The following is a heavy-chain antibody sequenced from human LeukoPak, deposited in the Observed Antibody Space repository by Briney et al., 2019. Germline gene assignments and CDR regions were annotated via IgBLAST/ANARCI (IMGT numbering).Heavy chain of an antibody. D-gene: IGHD2-15*01. CDR2: IIPIFGTA. CDR1: GGTFSSYA. J-gene: IGHJ4*02. Sequence: ASVKVSCKASGGTFSSYAISWVRQAPGQGLEWMGGIIPIFGTANYAQKFQGRVTITADESTSTAYMELSSLRSEDTAVYYCARASPDLGYCSGGSCYLSFDYWGQGTLVTVSS. CDR3: ARASPDLGYCSGGSCYLSFDY. V-gene: IGHV1-69*13.